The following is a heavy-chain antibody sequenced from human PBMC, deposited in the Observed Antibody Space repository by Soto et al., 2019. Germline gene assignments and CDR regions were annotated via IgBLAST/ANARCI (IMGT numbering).Heavy chain of an antibody. Sequence: GGSLRLSCAASGFTFSSYWMSWVRQAPGKGLEWVANIKQDGSEKYYVDSVKGRFTISRDNAKNSLYLQMNSLRAEDTAVYYCARFYYDSSGYLPSPYYYYYGMDVWGQGTSVTVS. D-gene: IGHD3-22*01. J-gene: IGHJ6*02. CDR3: ARFYYDSSGYLPSPYYYYYGMDV. CDR1: GFTFSSYW. CDR2: IKQDGSEK. V-gene: IGHV3-7*04.